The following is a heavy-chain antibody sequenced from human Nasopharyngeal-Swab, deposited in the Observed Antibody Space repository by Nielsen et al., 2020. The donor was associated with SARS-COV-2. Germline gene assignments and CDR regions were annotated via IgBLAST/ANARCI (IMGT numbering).Heavy chain of an antibody. D-gene: IGHD3-22*01. CDR3: ARVVDSSGFDY. Sequence: GVLKISCAASGFTFDDYGMSWVRQAPGKGLEWVSGINWGGGSVGYADSVKGRFTISRDNAKNSLYLQMNSLRAEDTALYYCARVVDSSGFDYWGQGTLVTVSS. J-gene: IGHJ4*02. CDR2: INWGGGSV. CDR1: GFTFDDYG. V-gene: IGHV3-20*04.